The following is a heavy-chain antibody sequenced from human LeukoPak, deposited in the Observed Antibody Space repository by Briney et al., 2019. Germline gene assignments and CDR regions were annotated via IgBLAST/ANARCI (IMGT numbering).Heavy chain of an antibody. V-gene: IGHV4-59*11. CDR3: ARGGTTVTPGLLWFDP. CDR2: IYYSRST. D-gene: IGHD4-17*01. Sequence: MTSETLSLTCSVSGGSISSHYWSWIRQPPGKGLEWIGYIYYSRSTKYNPSLKSRVTISVDTSKNQFSLKLSSVTAADTAVYYCARGGTTVTPGLLWFDPWGQGTLVTVSS. CDR1: GGSISSHY. J-gene: IGHJ5*02.